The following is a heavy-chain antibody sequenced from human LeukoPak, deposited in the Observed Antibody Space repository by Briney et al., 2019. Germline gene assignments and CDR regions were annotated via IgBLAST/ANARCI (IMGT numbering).Heavy chain of an antibody. CDR3: ARDLGYYYGSGSYY. V-gene: IGHV1-2*02. CDR1: GYTFTGYY. Sequence: GASVKVSCKASGYTFTGYYMHWVRQAPGQGLEWMGWINPNSGGTNYAQKFQGRVTMIRDTSISTAYMELSRLRSDDTAVYYCARDLGYYYGSGSYYWGQGTLVTVSS. D-gene: IGHD3-10*01. J-gene: IGHJ4*02. CDR2: INPNSGGT.